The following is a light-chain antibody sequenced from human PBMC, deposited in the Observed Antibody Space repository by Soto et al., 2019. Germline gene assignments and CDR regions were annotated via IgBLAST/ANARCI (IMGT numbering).Light chain of an antibody. J-gene: IGKJ4*01. Sequence: ESVLTQSPGTLSLSPGERANLSCRASQSVSSSYLAWYQQKPGQAPRLLIFGASSRATGIPDRFSGSGSGTDFTRTISRLEPEDFAVYYCQQYGSSPTAFGGGTKVEIK. V-gene: IGKV3-20*01. CDR3: QQYGSSPTA. CDR1: QSVSSSY. CDR2: GAS.